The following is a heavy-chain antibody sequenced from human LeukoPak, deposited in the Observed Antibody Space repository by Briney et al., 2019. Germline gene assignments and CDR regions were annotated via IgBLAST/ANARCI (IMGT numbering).Heavy chain of an antibody. CDR1: GFTFSSYG. Sequence: GGSLRLSCAASGFTFSSYGMHWVRQAPGKGLEWVAVISYDGSNKYYADSVKGRFTISRDNSKNTLYLQMNSLRAEDTAVYYCAKDSALQQLVQLIDYWGQGTLVTVSS. CDR2: ISYDGSNK. V-gene: IGHV3-30*18. D-gene: IGHD6-13*01. CDR3: AKDSALQQLVQLIDY. J-gene: IGHJ4*02.